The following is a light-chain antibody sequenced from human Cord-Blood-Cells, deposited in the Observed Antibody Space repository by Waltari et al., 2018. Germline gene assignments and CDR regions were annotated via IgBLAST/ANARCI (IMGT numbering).Light chain of an antibody. CDR3: CSYAGSYTFVV. J-gene: IGLJ2*01. V-gene: IGLV2-11*01. Sequence: QSALTQPRSVSGSPGQSVTISCTGTSSDVGGYNYVPWYQQHPGKAPKLMIYDVSKWPSGVPDRFSGSKSGNTASLTISGLQAEDEADYYCCSYAGSYTFVVFGGGTKLTVL. CDR1: SSDVGGYNY. CDR2: DVS.